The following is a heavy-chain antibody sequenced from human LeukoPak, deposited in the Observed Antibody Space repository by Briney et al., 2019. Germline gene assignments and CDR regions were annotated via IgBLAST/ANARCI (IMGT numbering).Heavy chain of an antibody. CDR2: IRYDGSNK. CDR3: AKDTKLRALFDY. J-gene: IGHJ4*02. D-gene: IGHD1-7*01. V-gene: IGHV3-30*02. CDR1: GFTFSSYG. Sequence: PGGSLRLSCAASGFTFSSYGMHWVRQAPGKGLEWVAFIRYDGSNKYYADSVKGRFTISRDNSKNTLYLQMNSLRAEDTAVYYCAKDTKLRALFDYWGQGTLVTVSS.